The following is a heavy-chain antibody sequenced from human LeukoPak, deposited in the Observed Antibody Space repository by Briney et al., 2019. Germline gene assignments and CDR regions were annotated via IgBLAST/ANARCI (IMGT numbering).Heavy chain of an antibody. D-gene: IGHD5-18*01. Sequence: ASVKVSCKASGYTFTGYYMHWVRQAPGQGLEWMGWINPNSGGTNYARKFQGRVTMTRDTSISTAYMELSRLRSDDTAVYYCAREDTAMASYYFDYWGQGTLVTVSS. CDR1: GYTFTGYY. V-gene: IGHV1-2*02. CDR2: INPNSGGT. J-gene: IGHJ4*02. CDR3: AREDTAMASYYFDY.